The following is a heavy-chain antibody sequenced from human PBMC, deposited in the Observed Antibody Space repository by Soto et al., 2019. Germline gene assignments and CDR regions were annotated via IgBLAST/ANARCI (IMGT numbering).Heavy chain of an antibody. J-gene: IGHJ3*01. CDR2: ISYSGST. CDR1: GGSISGSY. CDR3: ASLNFDILTGYYAFDL. V-gene: IGHV4-59*08. Sequence: SETLSLTYTVSGGSISGSYWSWIRQSPEKVLEYIGYISYSGSTNYNPSLKSRVTTSLDTSKNQFSLKLSSVTASDSAIYYCASLNFDILTGYYAFDLWGQGTMVT. D-gene: IGHD3-9*01.